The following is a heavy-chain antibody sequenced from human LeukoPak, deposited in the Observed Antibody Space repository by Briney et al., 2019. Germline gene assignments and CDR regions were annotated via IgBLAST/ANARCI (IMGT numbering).Heavy chain of an antibody. CDR2: IYYSGST. CDR1: GGSISSYY. Sequence: SETLSLTCTVSGGSISSYYWSWIRQPPGKGLEWIGYIYYSGSTNYNPSLKSRVTISVDTSKNQFSLKLSSVIAADTAVYYCARGRHTDFDYWGQGTLVTVSS. CDR3: ARGRHTDFDY. J-gene: IGHJ4*02. V-gene: IGHV4-59*01. D-gene: IGHD4-17*01.